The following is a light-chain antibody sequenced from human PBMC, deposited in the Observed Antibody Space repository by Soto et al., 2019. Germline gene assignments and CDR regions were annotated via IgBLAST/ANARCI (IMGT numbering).Light chain of an antibody. V-gene: IGKV3-11*01. J-gene: IGKJ2*01. CDR1: PSVSSY. CDR2: DAS. CDR3: QQRSNWPQS. Sequence: EIVLTQSPATLSLSPGERATLSFRASPSVSSYLAWYQKKTGQAPRLLIYDASNRATGIPARFSGSGSWTDFNLSISSPEPEAVADSYCQQRSNWPQSVGQRTRLEIK.